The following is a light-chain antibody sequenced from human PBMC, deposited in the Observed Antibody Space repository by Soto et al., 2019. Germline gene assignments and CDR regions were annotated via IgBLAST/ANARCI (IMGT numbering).Light chain of an antibody. CDR3: QQYNNLPIT. CDR1: QSVSNN. CDR2: GAS. Sequence: EIVMTQSPAPLSVSPGERFTLSCMASQSVSNNLAWHQQKPGQAPRLLIHGASTRATGTPASFSGSGSGTEFTLTISSLQSEDFAIYYCQQYNNLPITFGQGTLLEIK. V-gene: IGKV3-15*01. J-gene: IGKJ5*01.